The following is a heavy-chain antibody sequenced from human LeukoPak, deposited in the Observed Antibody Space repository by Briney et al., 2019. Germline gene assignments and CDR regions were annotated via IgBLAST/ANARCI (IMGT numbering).Heavy chain of an antibody. CDR1: GGSFSGYY. Sequence: PSETLSLTCAVYGGSFSGYYWSWIRQPPGKGLEWIGENNHSGSTNYNPSLKSRVTISVDTSKNQFSLKLSSVTAADTAVYYCARGSDFWSGYYSLYYFDYWGQGTLVTVSS. D-gene: IGHD3-3*01. V-gene: IGHV4-34*01. J-gene: IGHJ4*02. CDR3: ARGSDFWSGYYSLYYFDY. CDR2: NNHSGST.